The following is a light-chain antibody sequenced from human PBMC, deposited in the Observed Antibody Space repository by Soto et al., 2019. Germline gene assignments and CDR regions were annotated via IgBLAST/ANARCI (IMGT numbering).Light chain of an antibody. J-gene: IGLJ3*02. Sequence: QSALTQPRSVSGSPGQSVTISCTGTSSDIGGYDFVSWYQQYPGKAPKFMIYDVTERPSGVPDRFSGSKSGNTASLTISGLRAEDEADYYCCSYAGSYTFVFGGGTKVTVL. CDR1: SSDIGGYDF. V-gene: IGLV2-11*01. CDR2: DVT. CDR3: CSYAGSYTFV.